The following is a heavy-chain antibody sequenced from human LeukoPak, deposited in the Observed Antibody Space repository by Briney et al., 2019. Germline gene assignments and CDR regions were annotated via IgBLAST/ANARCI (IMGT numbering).Heavy chain of an antibody. D-gene: IGHD3-22*01. CDR3: ARGDSSGYPDY. CDR1: GGSISSSNW. Sequence: SGTLSLTGTVSGGSISSSNWWSWVRPPPGKGLEWIGEIYHSGGTNYNPSVKSRLTISVDKSKNQFSLKLSSVTAADTAVYYCARGDSSGYPDYWGQGTLVIVSS. CDR2: IYHSGGT. V-gene: IGHV4-4*02. J-gene: IGHJ4*02.